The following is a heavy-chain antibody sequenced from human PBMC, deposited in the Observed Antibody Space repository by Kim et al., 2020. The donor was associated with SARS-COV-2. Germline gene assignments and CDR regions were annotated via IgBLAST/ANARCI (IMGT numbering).Heavy chain of an antibody. CDR2: INHSGST. D-gene: IGHD2-15*01. Sequence: SETLSLTCAVYGGSFSGYYWSWIRQPPGKGLEWIGEINHSGSTNYNPSLKSRVTISVDTSKNQFSLKLSSVTAADTAVYYCARVSTQLGYCSGGSCYPATYYYYGMDVWGQGTTVTVSS. CDR1: GGSFSGYY. CDR3: ARVSTQLGYCSGGSCYPATYYYYGMDV. J-gene: IGHJ6*02. V-gene: IGHV4-34*01.